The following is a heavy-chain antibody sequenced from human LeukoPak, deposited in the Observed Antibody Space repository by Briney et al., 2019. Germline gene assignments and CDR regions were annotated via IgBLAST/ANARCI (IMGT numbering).Heavy chain of an antibody. V-gene: IGHV1-24*01. J-gene: IGHJ3*02. Sequence: ASLKVSCKVSGYTLTELSMHWVRQAPGKGLEWMGGFDPEDGETIYAQKFQGRVTMTEDTSTDTAYMELSSLRSEDRAVYYCATEFVTPGAFDIWGQGTMVTVSS. CDR3: ATEFVTPGAFDI. CDR1: GYTLTELS. D-gene: IGHD2/OR15-2a*01. CDR2: FDPEDGET.